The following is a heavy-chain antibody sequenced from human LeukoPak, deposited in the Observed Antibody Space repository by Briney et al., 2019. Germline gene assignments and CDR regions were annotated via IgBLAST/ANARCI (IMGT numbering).Heavy chain of an antibody. CDR1: GFTFSSYA. J-gene: IGHJ2*01. CDR3: AKSLTTVTTGGWYFDL. D-gene: IGHD4-17*01. V-gene: IGHV3-23*01. Sequence: EGSLRLSCAASGFTFSSYAMSWVRQAPGKGLEWVSAISGSGGSTYYADSVKGRFTISRDNSKNTLYLQMNSLRAEDTAVYYCAKSLTTVTTGGWYFDLWGRGTLVTVSS. CDR2: ISGSGGST.